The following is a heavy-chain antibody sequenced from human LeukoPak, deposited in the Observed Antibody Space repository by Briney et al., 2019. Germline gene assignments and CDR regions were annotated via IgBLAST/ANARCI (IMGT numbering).Heavy chain of an antibody. J-gene: IGHJ6*02. D-gene: IGHD3-22*01. Sequence: ASVKVSCKASGYTFTSYYMHWVRQAPGQGREGMGIINPSGGSTSYAQKFQGRVTMTRDTSTSTVYMELSSLRSEDTAVYYCATMIVTGYYYGMDVWGQGTTVTVSS. V-gene: IGHV1-46*01. CDR3: ATMIVTGYYYGMDV. CDR2: INPSGGST. CDR1: GYTFTSYY.